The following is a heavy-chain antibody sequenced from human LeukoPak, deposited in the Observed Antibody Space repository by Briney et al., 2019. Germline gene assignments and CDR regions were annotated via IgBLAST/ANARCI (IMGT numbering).Heavy chain of an antibody. J-gene: IGHJ3*02. CDR1: GGTFSSYA. V-gene: IGHV1-69*13. CDR2: NIPIFGTA. Sequence: SVKVSCKASGGTFSSYAISWVRQAPGQGLEWMGGNIPIFGTANYAQKFQGRVTITADESTSTAYMELSSLRSEDTAVYYCARLGELLLVRSVYDAFDIWGQGTMVTVSS. CDR3: ARLGELLLVRSVYDAFDI. D-gene: IGHD1-26*01.